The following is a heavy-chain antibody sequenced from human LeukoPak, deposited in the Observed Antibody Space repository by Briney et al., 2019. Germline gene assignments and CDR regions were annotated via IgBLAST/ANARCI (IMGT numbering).Heavy chain of an antibody. Sequence: SETLSLTCTVSGGSISSGDYYWSWIRQPPGKGLEWIGYIFYTGSTDYNPSLRSRITMSVDTSKNQFSLRLTSVTAADTAVYYCARQNPAVGGQGLDYWGQGILVTVFS. CDR2: IFYTGST. CDR3: ARQNPAVGGQGLDY. V-gene: IGHV4-61*08. CDR1: GGSISSGDYY. J-gene: IGHJ4*02. D-gene: IGHD6-13*01.